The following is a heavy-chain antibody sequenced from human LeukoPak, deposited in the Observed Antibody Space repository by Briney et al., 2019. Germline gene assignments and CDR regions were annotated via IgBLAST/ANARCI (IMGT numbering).Heavy chain of an antibody. CDR2: IYSSGNT. CDR1: GGPISGYY. CDR3: ARDGGIASSGLYYYYGMDV. Sequence: SETLSLTCTVSGGPISGYYWSWIRQPAGKALEWIGRIYSSGNTIYNPSLESRVTMSVDTSNSQFSLKLSSVTAADTAVHYCARDGGIASSGLYYYYGMDVWGQGTAVTVSS. D-gene: IGHD6-13*01. J-gene: IGHJ6*02. V-gene: IGHV4-4*07.